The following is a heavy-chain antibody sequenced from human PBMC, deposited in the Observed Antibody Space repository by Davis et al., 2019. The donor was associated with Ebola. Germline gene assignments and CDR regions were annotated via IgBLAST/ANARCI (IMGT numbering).Heavy chain of an antibody. CDR2: IYYTGNT. CDR3: ARTPQFSDYGAYFDF. J-gene: IGHJ4*02. D-gene: IGHD4-17*01. V-gene: IGHV4-59*01. CDR1: GGSISNYY. Sequence: SETLSLTCTVSGGSISNYYWSWVRQPPGKGLEWIGYIYYTGNTNQNPSLKSRVTISRDTSKNQFSLKVSSVTAADTATYYCARTPQFSDYGAYFDFWGRGTLVSVSS.